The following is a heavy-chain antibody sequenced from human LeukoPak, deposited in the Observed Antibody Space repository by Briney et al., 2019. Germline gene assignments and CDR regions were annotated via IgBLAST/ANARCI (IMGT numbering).Heavy chain of an antibody. J-gene: IGHJ4*02. V-gene: IGHV4-59*01. Sequence: SETLSLTCTVSGGSISSYYWSWIRQPPGKGLEWIGYIYYSGSTNYNPSLKSRVTISVDTSKNQFSLKLSSVTAADTAVYHCARGGFLGSYFDYWGQGTLVTVSS. D-gene: IGHD3-3*01. CDR1: GGSISSYY. CDR2: IYYSGST. CDR3: ARGGFLGSYFDY.